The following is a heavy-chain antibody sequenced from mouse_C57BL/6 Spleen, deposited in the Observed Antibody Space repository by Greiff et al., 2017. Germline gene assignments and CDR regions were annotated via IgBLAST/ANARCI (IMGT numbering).Heavy chain of an antibody. V-gene: IGHV1-64*01. J-gene: IGHJ3*01. CDR3: ARPHYDYPWFAY. CDR1: GYTFPSYW. Sequence: QVQLQQSGAELVKPGASVKLSCKASGYTFPSYWMHRVKQRPGQGLEWIGMSHPNSGSTNYNEKFKSKATLTVEKSSSTAYLQLSILTSEDSAVYCCARPHYDYPWFAYWGQGTLVTVSA. D-gene: IGHD2-4*01. CDR2: SHPNSGST.